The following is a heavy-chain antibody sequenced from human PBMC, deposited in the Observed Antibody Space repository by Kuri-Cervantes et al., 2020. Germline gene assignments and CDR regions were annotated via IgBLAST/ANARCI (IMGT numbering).Heavy chain of an antibody. V-gene: IGHV3-69-1*02. CDR1: TFSDYS. CDR3: ARGNGHFDY. CDR2: ISFNGLM. J-gene: IGHJ4*02. Sequence: TFSDYSMSWIRQAPGKGLEWVSYISFNGLMYYTESVKGRFFISRDNARNSVYLQMNSLRADDTAVYYCARGNGHFDYWGQGALVTVSS.